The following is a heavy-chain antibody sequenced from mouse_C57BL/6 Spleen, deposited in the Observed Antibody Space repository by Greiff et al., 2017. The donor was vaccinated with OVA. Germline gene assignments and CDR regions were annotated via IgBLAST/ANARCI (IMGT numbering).Heavy chain of an antibody. Sequence: VKLLESGAELARPGASVKLSCKASGYTFTSYGISWVKQRTGQGLEWIGEIYPRSGNTYYNEKFKGKATLTADKSSSTAYMELRSLTSEDSAVYFCARADYGSSYEGDAMDYWGQGTSVTVSS. V-gene: IGHV1-81*01. CDR3: ARADYGSSYEGDAMDY. D-gene: IGHD1-1*01. CDR1: GYTFTSYG. CDR2: IYPRSGNT. J-gene: IGHJ4*01.